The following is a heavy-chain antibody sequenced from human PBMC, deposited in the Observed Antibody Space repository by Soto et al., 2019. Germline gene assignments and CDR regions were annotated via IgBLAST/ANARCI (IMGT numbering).Heavy chain of an antibody. J-gene: IGHJ4*02. V-gene: IGHV1-69*01. CDR1: GGTFSGYA. D-gene: IGHD2-21*02. CDR2: IIPIVGTA. Sequence: QVQLVQSGAEVKKPGSSVKVSCKASGGTFSGYAISWVRQAPGQGLEWMGGIIPIVGTANYAQKLQGRVTITADESTSTAYTELSSLRSEDTAVYYCARDGLYCGGDCYLDYWGQGTLVTVSS. CDR3: ARDGLYCGGDCYLDY.